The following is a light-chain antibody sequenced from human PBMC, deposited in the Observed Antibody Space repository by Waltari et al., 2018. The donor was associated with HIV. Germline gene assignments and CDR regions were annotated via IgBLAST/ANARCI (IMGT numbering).Light chain of an antibody. CDR3: QQYFTLPYT. Sequence: DIVMTQSPDSLAVSLGERATINCKSSQNIIYNNKIGLAWYQHKPGQPPRVLISWASTRESGVPDRVTGSGSGTDFTLTISSMQAEDVAFYYCQQYFTLPYTFGQGTKLEI. V-gene: IGKV4-1*01. CDR2: WAS. CDR1: QNIIYNNKIG. J-gene: IGKJ2*01.